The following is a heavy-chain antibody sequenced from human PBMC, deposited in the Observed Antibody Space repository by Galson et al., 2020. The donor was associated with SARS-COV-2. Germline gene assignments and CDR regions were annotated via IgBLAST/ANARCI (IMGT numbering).Heavy chain of an antibody. CDR1: GYNFNTYW. CDR2: IFPDDSDA. Sequence: KIGESLKISCRTSGYNFNTYWIGWVRQLPGKGLEWMGIIFPDDSDAKYSPSFQGQVTFSVDKAITTAYLQWSSLKASDTAIYYCTRRVPVGATTHSDPWGQGTLVTVSS. V-gene: IGHV5-51*01. J-gene: IGHJ5*02. CDR3: TRRVPVGATTHSDP. D-gene: IGHD1-26*01.